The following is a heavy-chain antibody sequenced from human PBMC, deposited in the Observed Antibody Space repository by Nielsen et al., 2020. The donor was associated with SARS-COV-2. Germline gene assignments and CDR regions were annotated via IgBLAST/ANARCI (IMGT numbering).Heavy chain of an antibody. CDR1: GGSISSYY. D-gene: IGHD6-19*01. Sequence: SETLSLTCTVSGGSISSYYWSWIRQPPGKGLEWIGEINHSGSTNYNPSLKSRVTISVDTSKNQFSLKLSSVTAADTAVYYCARAPRQWLVSFFDYWGQGTLVTVSS. J-gene: IGHJ4*02. V-gene: IGHV4-34*01. CDR3: ARAPRQWLVSFFDY. CDR2: INHSGST.